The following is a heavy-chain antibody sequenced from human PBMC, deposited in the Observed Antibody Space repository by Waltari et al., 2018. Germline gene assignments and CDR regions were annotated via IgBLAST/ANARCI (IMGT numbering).Heavy chain of an antibody. CDR3: AREHVGTADY. CDR1: GFTFSSYS. J-gene: IGHJ4*02. CDR2: ISSSSSYI. Sequence: EVQLVESGGGLVKPGGSLRLSCAASGFTFSSYSMTWVRQAPGKGLEWVSSISSSSSYIYYADSVKGRFTISRDNAKNSLYLQMNSLRAEDTAVYYCAREHVGTADYWGQGTLVTVSS. V-gene: IGHV3-21*01. D-gene: IGHD2-21*02.